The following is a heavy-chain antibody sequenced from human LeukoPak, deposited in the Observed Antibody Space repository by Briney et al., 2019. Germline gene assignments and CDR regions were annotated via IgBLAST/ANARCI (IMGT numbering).Heavy chain of an antibody. D-gene: IGHD3-10*01. CDR1: GYSFTTYW. CDR2: IHPDDSDT. J-gene: IGHJ4*02. CDR3: ARRYYQCSGTSNYFDY. Sequence: GESLKISCKGSGYSFTTYWIGWVRQMPGKGLEWMGIIHPDDSDTRYSPSFQGQVTISVDKSISTAYLQWSSLKASDTAMYYCARRYYQCSGTSNYFDYWGQGTLVTVSS. V-gene: IGHV5-51*01.